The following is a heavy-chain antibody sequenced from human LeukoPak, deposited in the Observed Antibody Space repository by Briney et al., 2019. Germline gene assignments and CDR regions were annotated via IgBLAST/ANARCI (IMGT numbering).Heavy chain of an antibody. Sequence: ASVKVSCKTSGYTFTSLSWVRQAPGQGLEWMGWINTNTGNPTYAQGFTGRFVFSLDTSVSTAYLQISSLKAEDTAVYYCARALPGCDRTNCYGLDYWGQGTLVTVSS. J-gene: IGHJ4*02. D-gene: IGHD2-2*01. V-gene: IGHV7-4-1*02. CDR1: GYTFTS. CDR3: ARALPGCDRTNCYGLDY. CDR2: INTNTGNP.